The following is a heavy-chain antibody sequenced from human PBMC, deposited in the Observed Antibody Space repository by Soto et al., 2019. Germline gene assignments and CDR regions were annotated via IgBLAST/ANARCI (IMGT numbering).Heavy chain of an antibody. CDR3: ARLIVRGDYYGMDV. CDR1: GYSFTIYC. Sequence: GESVKISGKGSGYSFTIYCIGWVLQMPGKGLEWMGIIYPGDSDTRYSPSFQGQVTISADKSISTAYLQWSSLKASDTAMYYCARLIVRGDYYGMDVWGQGTTVTVSS. CDR2: IYPGDSDT. J-gene: IGHJ6*02. D-gene: IGHD3-10*01. V-gene: IGHV5-51*01.